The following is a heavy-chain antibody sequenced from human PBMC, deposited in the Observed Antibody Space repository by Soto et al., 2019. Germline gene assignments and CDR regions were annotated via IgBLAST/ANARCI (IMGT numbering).Heavy chain of an antibody. J-gene: IGHJ3*02. CDR3: ARAKTYYENDAFDM. CDR2: INGGNGHT. V-gene: IGHV1-3*01. CDR1: EYTFTSYT. Sequence: QVQLVQSGAEVKKPGASGKVSCRASEYTFTSYTIHWVRQAPGQGLEWPGWINGGNGHTRYSHKVQGRTSLTRDTFASTADMELSRLRSEDAALYYCARAKTYYENDAFDMWAQGTMVTVSP. D-gene: IGHD3-22*01.